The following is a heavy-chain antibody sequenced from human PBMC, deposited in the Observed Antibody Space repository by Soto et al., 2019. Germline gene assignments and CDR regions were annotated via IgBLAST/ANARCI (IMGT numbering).Heavy chain of an antibody. J-gene: IGHJ4*02. CDR1: GGSVSRGGYY. D-gene: IGHD3-22*01. V-gene: IGHV4-31*03. Sequence: SETLSLTCTVSGGSVSRGGYYWSWIRQHPGKGLEWIGYMFYSGSTYYNPSLKSRVTISRDTSKNQFSLELISVTAADTALYYCARGRYYFDSTGTPSIDSRGQGTLVT. CDR3: ARGRYYFDSTGTPSIDS. CDR2: MFYSGST.